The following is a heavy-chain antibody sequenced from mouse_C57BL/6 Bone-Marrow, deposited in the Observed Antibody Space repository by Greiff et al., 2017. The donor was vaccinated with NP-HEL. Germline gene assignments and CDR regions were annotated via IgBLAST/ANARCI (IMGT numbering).Heavy chain of an antibody. D-gene: IGHD1-1*01. J-gene: IGHJ3*01. Sequence: VQLQQSGPELVKPGASVKISCKASGYSFTGYYMNWVKQSPEKSLEWIGEINPSTGGTTYTQKFKAKATLTVDKSSSTAYMQLKSLTSEDSAVYYCARSRYYGSSLWFAYWGQGTLVTVSA. CDR3: ARSRYYGSSLWFAY. CDR1: GYSFTGYY. V-gene: IGHV1-42*01. CDR2: INPSTGGT.